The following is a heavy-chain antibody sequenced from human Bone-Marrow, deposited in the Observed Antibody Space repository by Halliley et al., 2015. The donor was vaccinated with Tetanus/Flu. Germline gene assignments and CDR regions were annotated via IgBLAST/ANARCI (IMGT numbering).Heavy chain of an antibody. CDR1: AGSISTTNW. Sequence: TLSLTCVVSAGSISTTNWWSWVRQPPGKGLEWIGEIFHTGTTNYNPSLKSRVTISVDKSKNQFSLKVISVTAADTAVYYCARGNDYVWGSHRSLDHWGXXTLVTVSS. D-gene: IGHD3-16*02. CDR3: ARGNDYVWGSHRSLDH. J-gene: IGHJ4*01. CDR2: IFHTGTT. V-gene: IGHV4-4*02.